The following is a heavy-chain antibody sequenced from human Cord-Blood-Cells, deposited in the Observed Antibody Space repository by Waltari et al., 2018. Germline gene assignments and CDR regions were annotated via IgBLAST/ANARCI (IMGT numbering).Heavy chain of an antibody. CDR1: GFTFDDYA. D-gene: IGHD1-26*01. CDR3: AKDIGGATTYYYYGMDV. V-gene: IGHV3-43D*03. Sequence: EVQLVESGGVVVQPGGSLRLSCAASGFTFDDYAMHWVRQAPGKGLEWVSLISWDGASTYYADSVKGRFTISRDNSKNSLYLQMNSLRAEDTALYYCAKDIGGATTYYYYGMDVWGQGTTVTVSS. CDR2: ISWDGAST. J-gene: IGHJ6*02.